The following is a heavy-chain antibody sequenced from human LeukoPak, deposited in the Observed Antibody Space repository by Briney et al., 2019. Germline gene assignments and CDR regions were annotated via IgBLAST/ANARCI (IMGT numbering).Heavy chain of an antibody. D-gene: IGHD6-19*01. V-gene: IGHV4-59*08. Sequence: SETLSLTCTVSGGSISSYYWSWVRQPPGKGLEWIGYIYYSGSTNYNPSPKSRVTISVDTSKNQISLKLSSVTAADTAVYYCARNFVEYSSGWYTPPFDPWGQGTLVTVSS. CDR3: ARNFVEYSSGWYTPPFDP. CDR1: GGSISSYY. CDR2: IYYSGST. J-gene: IGHJ5*02.